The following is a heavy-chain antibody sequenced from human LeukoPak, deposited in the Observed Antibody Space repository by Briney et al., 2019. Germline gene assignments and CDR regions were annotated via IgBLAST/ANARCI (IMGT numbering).Heavy chain of an antibody. CDR3: ARRYSNYGGNWFDP. D-gene: IGHD4-11*01. CDR2: IYYSGST. J-gene: IGHJ5*02. V-gene: IGHV4-59*12. CDR1: GGSISSYY. Sequence: SETLSLTCTVSGGSISSYYWSWIRQPPGKGLEWIGYIYYSGSTNYNPSLKSRVTISVDTSKDQFSLKLSSVTAADTAVYYCARRYSNYGGNWFDPWGQGTLVTVSS.